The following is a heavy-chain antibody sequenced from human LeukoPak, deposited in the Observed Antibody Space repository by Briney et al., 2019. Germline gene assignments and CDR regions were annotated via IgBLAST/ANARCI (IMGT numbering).Heavy chain of an antibody. CDR1: GFTFSSYS. V-gene: IGHV3-21*01. D-gene: IGHD2-2*01. J-gene: IGHJ6*03. CDR3: ARGGRGYCSSTSCSVYYYYMDV. CDR2: ISSSSSYI. Sequence: GGSLRLSCAASGFTFSSYSMNWVRQAPGKGPEWVSSISSSSSYIYYADSVKGRFTISRDNAKNSLYLQMNSLRAEDTAVYYCARGGRGYCSSTSCSVYYYYMDVWGKGTTVTVSS.